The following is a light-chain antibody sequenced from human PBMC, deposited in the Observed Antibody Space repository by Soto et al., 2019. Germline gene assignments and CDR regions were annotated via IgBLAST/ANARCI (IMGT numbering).Light chain of an antibody. CDR3: QQYNSYPWT. CDR1: QSINSW. Sequence: DIQMTQSPSTLSASVGDRVTIACRASQSINSWLAWYQQKPGKAPKLLIYKASSLESGVPSRFSGSGSGTEFNLTISSMQPDDFATYYCQQYNSYPWTFGQGTKVDIK. V-gene: IGKV1-5*03. J-gene: IGKJ1*01. CDR2: KAS.